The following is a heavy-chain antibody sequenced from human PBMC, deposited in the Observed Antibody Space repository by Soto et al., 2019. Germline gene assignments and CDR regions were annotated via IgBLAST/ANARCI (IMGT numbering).Heavy chain of an antibody. J-gene: IGHJ4*02. Sequence: PSETLSLTCTVSGGSISNAAYSWSWIRQPPGKGLEWIGYIYPSGMPFYNPSLRSRVTISIDRSNDQFSLNLKSVTAADTAVYYCARERGGYGLFDSWGQGTLVTVXS. CDR3: ARERGGYGLFDS. CDR1: GGSISNAAYS. CDR2: IYPSGMP. V-gene: IGHV4-30-2*01. D-gene: IGHD5-18*01.